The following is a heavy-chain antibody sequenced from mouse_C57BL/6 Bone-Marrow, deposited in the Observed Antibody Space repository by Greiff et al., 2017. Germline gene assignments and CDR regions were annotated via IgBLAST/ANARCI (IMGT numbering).Heavy chain of an antibody. J-gene: IGHJ2*01. CDR3: ATRIYYYGSSDY. CDR2: INPNNGGT. Sequence: EVKLMESGPELVKPGASVKISCKASGYTFTDYYMNWVKQSHGKSLEWIGDINPNNGGTSYNQKFKGKATLNVDKSSSTAYMELRSLTSEDSAVYYCATRIYYYGSSDYWGQGTTLTVSS. V-gene: IGHV1-26*01. D-gene: IGHD1-1*01. CDR1: GYTFTDYY.